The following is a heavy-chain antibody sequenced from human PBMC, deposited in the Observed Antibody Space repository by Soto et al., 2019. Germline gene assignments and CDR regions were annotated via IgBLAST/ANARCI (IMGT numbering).Heavy chain of an antibody. V-gene: IGHV1-2*02. Sequence: ASVKVSCKASGYTFTGYYMHWVRQAPGQGLEWMGWINPNSGGTNYAQKFQGRVTMTRDTSISTACMELSRLRSDDTAVYYCAREAGFLFYYYYGMDVWGQGTTVTVSS. CDR2: INPNSGGT. J-gene: IGHJ6*02. CDR3: AREAGFLFYYYYGMDV. CDR1: GYTFTGYY. D-gene: IGHD2-21*01.